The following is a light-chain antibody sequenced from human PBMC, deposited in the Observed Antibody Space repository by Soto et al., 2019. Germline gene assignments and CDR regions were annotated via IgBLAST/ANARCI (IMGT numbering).Light chain of an antibody. CDR2: AAS. J-gene: IGKJ4*01. CDR3: QQSYSTPLT. V-gene: IGKV1-39*01. CDR1: QSISSY. Sequence: DIQMTQSPSSLSASVGVRVTITCRASQSISSYLNWYQQKPGEAPKLLIYAASSLQSGVPSRFSGCGSGTDFTLTISSLQPEDFATYYCQQSYSTPLTFGGGTKVDIK.